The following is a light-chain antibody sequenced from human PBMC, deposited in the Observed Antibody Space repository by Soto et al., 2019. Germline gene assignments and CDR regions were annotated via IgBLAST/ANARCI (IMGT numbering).Light chain of an antibody. V-gene: IGKV1D-13*01. J-gene: IGKJ3*01. Sequence: CLCASVRAHDPITCRASQGISSALAWYQQTPGRAPKLLIYDASTSASGVPSRFSGSRSGTDFTLTVSSLQPEDFATYYCQQSDYYPITFGPGTKVDIK. CDR2: DAS. CDR1: QGISSA. CDR3: QQSDYYPIT.